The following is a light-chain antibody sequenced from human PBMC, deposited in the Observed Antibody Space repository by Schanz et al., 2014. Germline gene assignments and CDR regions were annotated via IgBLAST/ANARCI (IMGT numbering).Light chain of an antibody. V-gene: IGKV3-20*01. CDR3: QHYSLSPL. CDR1: QSVSSID. Sequence: EIVLTQSPGALSLSPGDRATLSCRASQSVSSIDLAWYQQKPGQAPNVLIYGASRRATGIPDRFSGSGSRKDFTLTNSRLEPENFPVYYCQHYSLSPLFGQGTKVDI. J-gene: IGKJ1*01. CDR2: GAS.